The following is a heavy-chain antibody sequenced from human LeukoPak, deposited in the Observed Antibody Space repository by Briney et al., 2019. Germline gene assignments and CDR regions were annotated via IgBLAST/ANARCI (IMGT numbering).Heavy chain of an antibody. Sequence: GGSLRLSCAASGFTFHHYAIHWVRQVPGKGLEWVSGISWNSASIGYADSVKGRFTISRDNAKNSVYLQMNILRAEDTALYYCAKDKAPLYSGYDWDLDFWGQGTLVTVSS. J-gene: IGHJ4*02. CDR1: GFTFHHYA. CDR2: ISWNSASI. V-gene: IGHV3-9*01. CDR3: AKDKAPLYSGYDWDLDF. D-gene: IGHD5-12*01.